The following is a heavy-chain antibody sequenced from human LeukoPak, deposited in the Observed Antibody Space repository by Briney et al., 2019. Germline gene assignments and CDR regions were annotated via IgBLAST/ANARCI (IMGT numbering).Heavy chain of an antibody. J-gene: IGHJ5*02. CDR1: GGSISSYY. CDR3: ARAALGSGNNWFDP. D-gene: IGHD3-10*01. Sequence: SETLSLTCTVSGGSISSYYWSWIRQPAGKGLEWIGRIYTSGSTNYNPSLKSRVTISVDTSKNQFSLKLSSVTAADTAVYYCARAALGSGNNWFDPWGQGTLVTVSS. V-gene: IGHV4-4*07. CDR2: IYTSGST.